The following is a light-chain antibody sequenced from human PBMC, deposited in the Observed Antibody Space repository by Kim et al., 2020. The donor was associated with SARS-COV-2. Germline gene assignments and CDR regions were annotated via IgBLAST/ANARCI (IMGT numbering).Light chain of an antibody. Sequence: ASAGDRVTISCRTSQSIDYRLAWYQHKPGTAHKLLIYMASRLEGGVPLRFSGSGSGTYFTLTINSLQPDDVATYYCQRYDTFAKTFGQGTKVDIK. CDR3: QRYDTFAKT. CDR1: QSIDYR. V-gene: IGKV1-5*03. CDR2: MAS. J-gene: IGKJ1*01.